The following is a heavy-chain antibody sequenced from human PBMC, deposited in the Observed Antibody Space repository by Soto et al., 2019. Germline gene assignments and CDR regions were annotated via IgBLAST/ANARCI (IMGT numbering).Heavy chain of an antibody. J-gene: IGHJ5*02. D-gene: IGHD1-20*01. CDR1: GFTFSSYA. V-gene: IGHV3-23*01. CDR2: ISGSGGST. CDR3: AKDSFPYNWNDVCWFDP. Sequence: EVQLLESGGGLVQPGGSLRLSCAASGFTFSSYAMSWVRQAPGKGLEWVSAISGSGGSTYYADSVKGRFTISRDNSKNTLYLQMNSLSAEDTAVYYCAKDSFPYNWNDVCWFDPWGQGTLVNVSS.